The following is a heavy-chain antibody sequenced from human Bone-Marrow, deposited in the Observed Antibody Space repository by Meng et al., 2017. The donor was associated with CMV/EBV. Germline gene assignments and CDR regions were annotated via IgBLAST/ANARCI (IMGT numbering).Heavy chain of an antibody. V-gene: IGHV1-2*02. CDR1: GYTFTGYY. Sequence: ASVKVSCKASGYTFTGYYMHWVRQAPGQGLEWMGWINPNSGGTNYAQKFQGRVTMTRDTSISKAYMELSRLRSDDTAVYYCAREYSSSLYYYYYGMDVWGQGTTVTVSS. J-gene: IGHJ6*02. CDR2: INPNSGGT. D-gene: IGHD6-6*01. CDR3: AREYSSSLYYYYYGMDV.